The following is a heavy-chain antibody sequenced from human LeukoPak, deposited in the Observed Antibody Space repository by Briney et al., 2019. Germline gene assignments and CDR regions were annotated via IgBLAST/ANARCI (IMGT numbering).Heavy chain of an antibody. CDR2: IHYSGST. D-gene: IGHD6-13*01. CDR3: ARPFAQSIAAASGGRDAFDI. J-gene: IGHJ3*02. V-gene: IGHV4-30-4*01. CDR1: GGSISSGDYY. Sequence: PSETLSLTCTVSGGSISSGDYYWSWIRQPPGKGLEWIGYIHYSGSTYYNPSLKSRVTISVDTSKNQFSLKLSSATAADTAVYHCARPFAQSIAAASGGRDAFDIWGQGTMVTVSS.